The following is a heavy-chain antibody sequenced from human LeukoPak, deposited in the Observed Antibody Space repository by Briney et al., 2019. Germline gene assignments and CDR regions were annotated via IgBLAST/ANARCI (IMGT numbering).Heavy chain of an antibody. J-gene: IGHJ5*02. D-gene: IGHD3-3*01. Sequence: GGSLRLSCAASGFTFSNYWMHWVRQAPGKGLVWVSRINPDGSSTSYADAVKGRFTISRDNAKNTLYLQMNSLRADDTSVYYCTGGGAISSWFDPWGQGTPVTVSA. CDR1: GFTFSNYW. CDR2: INPDGSST. CDR3: TGGGAISSWFDP. V-gene: IGHV3-74*01.